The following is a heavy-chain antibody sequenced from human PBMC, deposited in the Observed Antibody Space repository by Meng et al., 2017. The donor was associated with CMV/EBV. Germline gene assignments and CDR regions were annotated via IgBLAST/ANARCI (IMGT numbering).Heavy chain of an antibody. Sequence: GESLKISCKCSGYSFTSYWIGWVRQTPEKGLEWMGIMYPRDSDIRYSPSFQGQVTISADKSISTAYLQWSTLKASDTAIYYCARPTVVGGRPRTFDYWGQGTLVTVSS. CDR3: ARPTVVGGRPRTFDY. CDR1: GYSFTSYW. J-gene: IGHJ4*02. V-gene: IGHV5-51*01. D-gene: IGHD3-16*01. CDR2: MYPRDSDI.